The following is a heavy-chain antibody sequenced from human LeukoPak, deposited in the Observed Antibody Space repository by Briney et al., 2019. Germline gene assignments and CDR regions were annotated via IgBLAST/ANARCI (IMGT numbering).Heavy chain of an antibody. CDR3: AKGILEWFH. D-gene: IGHD3-3*01. CDR2: ISSSSSTI. J-gene: IGHJ4*02. V-gene: IGHV3-48*01. Sequence: GGSLRLSCAASGFTFSSYSMNWVRQAPGKGLEWVSYISSSSSTIYYADSVKGRFTISRDNAKNTLYLQMNSLRAEDTAVYYCAKGILEWFHWGQGTLVTVSS. CDR1: GFTFSSYS.